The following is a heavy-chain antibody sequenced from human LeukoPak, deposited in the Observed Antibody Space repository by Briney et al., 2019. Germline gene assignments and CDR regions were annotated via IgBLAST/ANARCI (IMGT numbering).Heavy chain of an antibody. CDR1: GYTFTSYA. CDR2: INAGNGNT. Sequence: GASVKVSCTASGYTFTSYAIHWVRQAPGQRLEWMGWINAGNGNTKYSQKFQDRVTITRDTSASTAYMELSSLRSEDTAVYYCARDIVVVTAMFYFDYWGQGTLVTVSS. D-gene: IGHD2-21*02. J-gene: IGHJ4*02. V-gene: IGHV1-3*01. CDR3: ARDIVVVTAMFYFDY.